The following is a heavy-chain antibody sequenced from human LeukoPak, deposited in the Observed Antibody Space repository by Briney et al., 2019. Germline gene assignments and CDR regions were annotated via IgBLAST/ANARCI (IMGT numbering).Heavy chain of an antibody. CDR2: IKQDGSEK. Sequence: GGSLRLSCAASGFTFSSYWMSWVRQAPGKGLEWVANIKQDGSEKYYVDSVKGRFTISRDNAKNSLYLQMNSLRAEDTAVYYCAREVYVSGSYLDYWGQGTLVTVSS. V-gene: IGHV3-7*01. CDR1: GFTFSSYW. J-gene: IGHJ4*02. D-gene: IGHD1-26*01. CDR3: AREVYVSGSYLDY.